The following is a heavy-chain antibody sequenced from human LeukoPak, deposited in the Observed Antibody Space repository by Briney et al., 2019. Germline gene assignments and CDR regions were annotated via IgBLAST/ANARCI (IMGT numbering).Heavy chain of an antibody. CDR3: ARDLGGDGFNLRNWFDP. CDR2: IYYSGSR. Sequence: PSETLSLTCTVSGGSINSADYYWSWIRQHPGKGLEWIGYIYYSGSRYYNPSLKSRVSISIDTSKNQFSLNLSSVTAADTAVYYCARDLGGDGFNLRNWFDPWGQGTLVTDSS. CDR1: GGSINSADYY. J-gene: IGHJ5*02. D-gene: IGHD5-24*01. V-gene: IGHV4-31*03.